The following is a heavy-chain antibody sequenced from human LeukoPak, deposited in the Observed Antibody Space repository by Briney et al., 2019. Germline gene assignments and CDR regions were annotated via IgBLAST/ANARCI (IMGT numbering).Heavy chain of an antibody. D-gene: IGHD6-19*01. CDR2: IWYDGSNK. CDR1: GFTFSSYG. Sequence: PGRSLRLSCAASGFTFSSYGMHWVRQAPGKGLEWVAVIWYDGSNKYYADSVKGRFTISRDNSKNTLYLQMNSLRAEDTAVYYCARGPAVAGSYFDYWGQGTLVTVSS. V-gene: IGHV3-33*01. CDR3: ARGPAVAGSYFDY. J-gene: IGHJ4*02.